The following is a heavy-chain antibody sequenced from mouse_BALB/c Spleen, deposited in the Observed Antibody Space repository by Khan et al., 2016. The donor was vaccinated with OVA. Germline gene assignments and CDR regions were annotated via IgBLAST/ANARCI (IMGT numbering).Heavy chain of an antibody. J-gene: IGHJ3*01. V-gene: IGHV1-15*01. CDR1: GYTFTDYE. Sequence: QVQLKESGAELVRPGASVKLSCKALGYTFTDYEIPWVKQTPVHGLEWIGALHPGSGGTAYNQKFKGKATLTADKSSSTAYMELSSLTSEDSAVYYCTRCPFHYYVYGFAYWGQGTLVTVSA. CDR2: LHPGSGGT. CDR3: TRCPFHYYVYGFAY. D-gene: IGHD1-2*01.